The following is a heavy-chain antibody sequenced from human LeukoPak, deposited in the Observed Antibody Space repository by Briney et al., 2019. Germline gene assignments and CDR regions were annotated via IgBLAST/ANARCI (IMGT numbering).Heavy chain of an antibody. Sequence: SETLSLTCAVYGGSFSGYYWSWIRQPPGKGLEWIGEINHSGSTNYNPSLKSRVTISVDTSKNQFSLKLSSVTAADTAVYYCARDDSSIGTNWFDPWGQGTLVTVSS. CDR2: INHSGST. D-gene: IGHD3-22*01. J-gene: IGHJ5*02. CDR1: GGSFSGYY. CDR3: ARDDSSIGTNWFDP. V-gene: IGHV4-34*01.